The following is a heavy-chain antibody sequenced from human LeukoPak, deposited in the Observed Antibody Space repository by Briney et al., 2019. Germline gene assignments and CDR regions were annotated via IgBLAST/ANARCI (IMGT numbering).Heavy chain of an antibody. CDR2: TKQDGTEK. D-gene: IGHD6-19*01. CDR3: ASLSATAYSSAWRGNY. J-gene: IGHJ4*02. Sequence: PGGSLRLSCAASGFTFSSFWMSWVRRAPGKGLEWLANTKQDGTEKYYVDSVKGRFTISRDNAKNSLYLQMNSLRGEDTAVYYCASLSATAYSSAWRGNYWGQGTLVTVSS. CDR1: GFTFSSFW. V-gene: IGHV3-7*01.